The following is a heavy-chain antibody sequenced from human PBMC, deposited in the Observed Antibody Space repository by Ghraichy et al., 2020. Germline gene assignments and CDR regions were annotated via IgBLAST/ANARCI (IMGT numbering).Heavy chain of an antibody. D-gene: IGHD3-16*01. CDR2: ISSQSNYI. CDR3: ARDGAYTIVLDY. J-gene: IGHJ4*02. Sequence: GGSLRLSCAASGFIFNNYVMNWVRQAPGKGLEWVSSISSQSNYIYYADSVKGRFTISRDNAKNSVDLEMNSLRDEDTAVYYCARDGAYTIVLDYWGQGTLVTVSS. V-gene: IGHV3-21*01. CDR1: GFIFNNYV.